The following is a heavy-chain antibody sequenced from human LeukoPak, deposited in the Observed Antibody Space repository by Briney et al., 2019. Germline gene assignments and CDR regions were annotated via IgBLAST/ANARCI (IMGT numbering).Heavy chain of an antibody. D-gene: IGHD5-18*01. Sequence: PSETLSLTCAVSGGSISSSNWWSWVRPPPGKGLEWIGEIYHSGSTNYNPSLKSRVTISVDKSKNQFSLKLSSVTAADTAVYYCARDRAQLWLRNYYGMDVWGQGTTVTVSS. CDR3: ARDRAQLWLRNYYGMDV. V-gene: IGHV4-4*02. CDR1: GGSISSSNW. CDR2: IYHSGST. J-gene: IGHJ6*02.